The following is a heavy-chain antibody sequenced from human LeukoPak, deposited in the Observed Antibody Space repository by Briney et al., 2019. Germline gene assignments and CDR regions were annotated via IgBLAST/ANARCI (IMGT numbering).Heavy chain of an antibody. CDR2: IYYSGST. D-gene: IGHD2-15*01. V-gene: IGHV4-31*03. J-gene: IGHJ6*02. CDR1: GGSISSGGYY. Sequence: TLSLTCTVSGGSISSGGYYWSWIRQHPGKGLEWIGNIYYSGSTYYNPSLKSRVTISVDTSKNQFSLKLSSVTAADTAVYYCARGLPDCSGGSCYSVDYYGMDVWGQGTTVTVSS. CDR3: ARGLPDCSGGSCYSVDYYGMDV.